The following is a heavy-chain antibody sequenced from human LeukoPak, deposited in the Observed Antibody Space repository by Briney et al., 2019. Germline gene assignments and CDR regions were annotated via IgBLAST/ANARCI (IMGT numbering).Heavy chain of an antibody. J-gene: IGHJ1*01. V-gene: IGHV3-23*01. CDR1: GFTFSSYA. CDR3: AKAGTELTVTTSGVQYFQH. CDR2: ISGSGGST. D-gene: IGHD4-17*01. Sequence: GGSLRLSCAASGFTFSSYAMSWVRQAPGKGLEWVSAISGSGGSTYYADSVKGRFTISRDNSKNTLYLQMNSLRAEDTAVYYCAKAGTELTVTTSGVQYFQHWGQGTLVTVSS.